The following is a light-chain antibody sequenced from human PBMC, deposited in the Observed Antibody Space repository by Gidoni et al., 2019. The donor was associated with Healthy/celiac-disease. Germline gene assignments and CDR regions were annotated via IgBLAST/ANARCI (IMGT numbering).Light chain of an antibody. CDR1: QSVSSY. CDR2: YAS. Sequence: EIVLTQSPATLFLSPGERATLACRASQSVSSYLACYQQKPGQAPRLLIYYASNRATGIPARFRGSGSGTYFTLTISSLEPEDFAVYYCQQRSNWPRTFGQGTKVEIK. J-gene: IGKJ1*01. CDR3: QQRSNWPRT. V-gene: IGKV3-11*01.